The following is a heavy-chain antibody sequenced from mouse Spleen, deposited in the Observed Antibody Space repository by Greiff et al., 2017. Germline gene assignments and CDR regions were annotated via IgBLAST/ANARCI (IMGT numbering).Heavy chain of an antibody. V-gene: IGHV1-81*01. CDR3: ARSSYYGNLYYAMDY. D-gene: IGHD2-10*01. CDR2: IYPRSGNT. J-gene: IGHJ4*01. CDR1: GYTFTSYG. Sequence: VQLQQSGAELARPGASVKLSCKASGYTFTSYGISWVKQRTGQGLEWIGEIYPRSGNTYYNEKFKGKATLTADKSSSTAYMELRSLTSEDSAVYFCARSSYYGNLYYAMDYWGQGTSVTVSS.